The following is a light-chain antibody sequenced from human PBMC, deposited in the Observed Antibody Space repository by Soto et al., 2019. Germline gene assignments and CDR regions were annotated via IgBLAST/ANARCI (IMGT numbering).Light chain of an antibody. CDR3: QRYGDSPRWA. Sequence: VFTQSPNTLFFFPGESPTLSFRARQGVYKNQLAWYQQKPGQAPRLLIFGASKSATGIPDRFSGSGSGTDFTLIISRLEPEDFAVYYCQRYGDSPRWAFGQGTKVDIK. CDR1: QGVYKNQ. J-gene: IGKJ1*01. CDR2: GAS. V-gene: IGKV3-20*01.